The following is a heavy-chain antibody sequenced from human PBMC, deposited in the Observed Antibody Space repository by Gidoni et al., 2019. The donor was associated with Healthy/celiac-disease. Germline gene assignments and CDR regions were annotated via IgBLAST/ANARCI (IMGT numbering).Heavy chain of an antibody. CDR1: GFTVSSAY. CDR2: IYSGGST. D-gene: IGHD5-12*01. V-gene: IGHV3-66*02. J-gene: IGHJ3*02. CDR3: ARDVRGYSGYDLVMTATDAFDI. Sequence: EVQLVESGGGLVQPGGSLRLSCAASGFTVSSAYMSWVRQAPGKGLEWVSVIYSGGSTYYADSVKGRFTISRDNSKNTLYLQMNSLRAEDTAVYYCARDVRGYSGYDLVMTATDAFDIWGQGTMVTVSS.